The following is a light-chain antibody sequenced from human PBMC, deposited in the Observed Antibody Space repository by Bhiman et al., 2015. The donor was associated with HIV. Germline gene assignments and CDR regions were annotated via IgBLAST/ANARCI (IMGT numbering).Light chain of an antibody. V-gene: IGLV3-1*01. CDR2: QDN. Sequence: SSELTQDPTVSVALGQTVRITCQGDSLRNYYANWYQQKPGQSPMLVIYQDNKRPSGIPERFSASNSGNTATLTISGAQAMDEADYYCQSWERNTASVFGTGTKVTVL. J-gene: IGLJ1*01. CDR3: QSWERNTASV. CDR1: SLRNYY.